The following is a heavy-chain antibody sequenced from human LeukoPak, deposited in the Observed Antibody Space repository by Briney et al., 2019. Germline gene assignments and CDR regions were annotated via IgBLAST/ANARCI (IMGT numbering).Heavy chain of an antibody. J-gene: IGHJ3*01. CDR1: GFTFRNYA. D-gene: IGHD3-22*01. V-gene: IGHV3-23*01. CDR3: AKARIVVIPPADALDV. Sequence: PGGSLRLSCAASGFTFRNYAMSWVRQAPGKGLEWVSAISGSGGSTYYADSVKGRFTISRDNTKNTLYLQMNSLRAEDTAVYYCAKARIVVIPPADALDVWGQGTLVTVSS. CDR2: ISGSGGST.